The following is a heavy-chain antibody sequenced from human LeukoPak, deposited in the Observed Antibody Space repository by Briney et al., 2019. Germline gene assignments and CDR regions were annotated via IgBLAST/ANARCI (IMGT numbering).Heavy chain of an antibody. V-gene: IGHV4-59*01. J-gene: IGHJ4*02. D-gene: IGHD5-12*01. Sequence: SETLSPTCTVSDASITIYYWTCIRQPPGKGLEWIGYIYYSGSTNYNPSLKRRVTISVDTSKNQFSLKLSSVTAADTAMYYCARVSGYDWESFYDYWGQGSLVTVSS. CDR1: DASITIYY. CDR2: IYYSGST. CDR3: ARVSGYDWESFYDY.